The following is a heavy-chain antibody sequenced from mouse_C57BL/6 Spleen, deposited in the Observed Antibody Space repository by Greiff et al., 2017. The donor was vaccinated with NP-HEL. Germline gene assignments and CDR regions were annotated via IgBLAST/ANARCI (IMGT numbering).Heavy chain of an antibody. Sequence: EVQLQQSGPELVKPGASVKISCKASGYTFTDYYMNWVKQSHGKSLEWIGDINPNNGGTSYNQKFKGKATLTVDKSSSTAYMELRSLTSEDSAVYYCARQRTPGSRGYFDVWGTGTTVTVSS. CDR1: GYTFTDYY. CDR2: INPNNGGT. CDR3: ARQRTPGSRGYFDV. V-gene: IGHV1-26*01. J-gene: IGHJ1*03.